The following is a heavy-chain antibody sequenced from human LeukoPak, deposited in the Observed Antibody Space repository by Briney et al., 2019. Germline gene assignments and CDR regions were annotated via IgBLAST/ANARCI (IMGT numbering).Heavy chain of an antibody. J-gene: IGHJ4*02. V-gene: IGHV4-34*01. D-gene: IGHD6-13*01. CDR1: GGSFSGYY. CDR3: ARNAAHFDH. Sequence: PSETLSLTCAVYGGSFSGYYWSWIRQPPGKGLEWIGSIYYSGSTYYNPSLKSRVTISVDTSKNQFSLRLSSVTAADTAVYYCARNAAHFDHWGQGTLVTVSS. CDR2: IYYSGST.